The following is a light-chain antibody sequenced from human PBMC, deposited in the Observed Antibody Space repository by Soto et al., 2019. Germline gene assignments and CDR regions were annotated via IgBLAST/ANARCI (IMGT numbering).Light chain of an antibody. CDR1: QSVLYSSNNKNY. V-gene: IGKV4-1*01. CDR3: QQYYSTPYT. Sequence: DIVMTQSPDSLAVSLGERATINCKSSQSVLYSSNNKNYLAWYQQKPGQPPKLLIYWASTRESGVPDRFSGSGSGTDFTLTISSLQAEDVEVYYCQQYYSTPYTFGQGTKLEIK. CDR2: WAS. J-gene: IGKJ2*01.